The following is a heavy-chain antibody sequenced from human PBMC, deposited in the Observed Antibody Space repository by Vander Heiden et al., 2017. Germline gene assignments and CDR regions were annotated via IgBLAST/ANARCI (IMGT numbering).Heavy chain of an antibody. CDR1: CFTFSCFG. Sequence: QVQLVESGGGVVQPGRSLRLPCAASCFTFSCFGMHWARKAPGKGLEWVAVISYDGSNKYYADSVKGRFTISRDNSKNTLYLQMNSLRAEDTAVYYCAKGVSSSWYLYYYYGMDVWGQGTTVTVSS. CDR2: ISYDGSNK. V-gene: IGHV3-30*18. D-gene: IGHD6-13*01. J-gene: IGHJ6*02. CDR3: AKGVSSSWYLYYYYGMDV.